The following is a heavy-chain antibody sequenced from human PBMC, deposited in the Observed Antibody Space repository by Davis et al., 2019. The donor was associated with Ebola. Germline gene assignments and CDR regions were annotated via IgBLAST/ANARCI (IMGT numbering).Heavy chain of an antibody. CDR2: IKDDGSEK. CDR1: GFTFSLYW. J-gene: IGHJ4*02. V-gene: IGHV3-7*01. D-gene: IGHD3-22*01. CDR3: ARERGSGYYDN. Sequence: GGSLRLSCAASGFTFSLYWMTWVRQAPGKGLEWVANIKDDGSEKDFADSVKGRFTISRDNPKKSLYLQMNSLRAEDTAVYYCARERGSGYYDNWGQGTLVTVSS.